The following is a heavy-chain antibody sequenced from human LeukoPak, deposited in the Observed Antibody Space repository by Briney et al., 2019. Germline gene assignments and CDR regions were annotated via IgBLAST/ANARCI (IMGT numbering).Heavy chain of an antibody. CDR2: INPNSGVT. V-gene: IGHV1-2*02. Sequence: GASVKVSCKASGYTFTAYYMHWVRQAPGQGLEWMGWINPNSGVTNYAQKFQGRATMTRDTSISTAYMELSRLRSDDTAVYYCARGNVGPYDNSGYYSFDYWGREPWSPSPQ. D-gene: IGHD3-22*01. J-gene: IGHJ4*02. CDR3: ARGNVGPYDNSGYYSFDY. CDR1: GYTFTAYY.